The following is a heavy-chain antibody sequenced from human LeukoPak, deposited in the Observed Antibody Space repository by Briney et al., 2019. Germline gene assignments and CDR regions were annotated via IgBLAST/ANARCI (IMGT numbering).Heavy chain of an antibody. D-gene: IGHD5-24*01. V-gene: IGHV3-7*03. CDR2: IKQDGSEK. Sequence: GGSLRLSCAASGFTFSSYWMSWVRQAPGKGLEWVANIKQDGSEKYYVDSVKGRFTISRDNSKNSLYLQMNSLRTEDTALYYCAKDLSRDGYNLFDYWGQGTLVTVSS. CDR1: GFTFSSYW. J-gene: IGHJ4*02. CDR3: AKDLSRDGYNLFDY.